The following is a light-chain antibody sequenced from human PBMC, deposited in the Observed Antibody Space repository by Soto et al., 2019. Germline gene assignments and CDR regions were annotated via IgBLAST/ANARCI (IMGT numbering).Light chain of an antibody. J-gene: IGKJ1*01. CDR1: QSVSSN. Sequence: EIVMTQSPATLSVSPGERATLSCRASQSVSSNLAWYQQKPGQAPRLLIYGASTRATGIPARFSGSGSGTVFTLTISSLQSEGFAVYYCQQYNNWPPWTFGQGTKVETK. CDR3: QQYNNWPPWT. V-gene: IGKV3-15*01. CDR2: GAS.